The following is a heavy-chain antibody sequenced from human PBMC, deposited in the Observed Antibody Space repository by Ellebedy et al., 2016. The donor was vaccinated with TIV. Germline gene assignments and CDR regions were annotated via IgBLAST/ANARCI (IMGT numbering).Heavy chain of an antibody. CDR2: IYYSGST. CDR3: ARDLYGSGRGSVDP. CDR1: GGSISSYY. Sequence: SETLSLTXTVSGGSISSYYWSWIRQPPGKGLEWIGYIYYSGSTNYNPSLKSRVAISVDKSKNQFSLKLSSVTAADTAVYYCARDLYGSGRGSVDPWGQGTLVTVSS. D-gene: IGHD3-10*01. J-gene: IGHJ5*02. V-gene: IGHV4-59*12.